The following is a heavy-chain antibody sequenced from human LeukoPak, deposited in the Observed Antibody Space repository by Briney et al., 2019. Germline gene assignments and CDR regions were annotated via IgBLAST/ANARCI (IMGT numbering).Heavy chain of an antibody. J-gene: IGHJ4*02. CDR1: GFTFSSYA. Sequence: GGSLRLSCAASGFTFSSYAMHWVRQAPGKGLERVSGISWNSGSIDYADSVKGRFTVSRDNAKNSLYLQMNSLRAEDTALYYCAKVRGYSYGPFDYWGQGTLVTVSS. V-gene: IGHV3-9*01. CDR2: ISWNSGSI. CDR3: AKVRGYSYGPFDY. D-gene: IGHD5-18*01.